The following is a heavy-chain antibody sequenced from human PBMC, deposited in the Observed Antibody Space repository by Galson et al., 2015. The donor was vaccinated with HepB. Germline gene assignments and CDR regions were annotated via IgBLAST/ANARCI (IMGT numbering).Heavy chain of an antibody. J-gene: IGHJ2*01. V-gene: IGHV3-15*01. CDR1: GFTFSNAW. CDR2: IKSKTDGGTT. CDR3: TTAAAGDWYFDL. Sequence: SLRLSCAASGFTFSNAWMSWVRQAPGKGLEWVGRIKSKTDGGTTDYAAPVKGRFTISRDDSKNTLYLQMNSLKTEDTAVYYCTTAAAGDWYFDLWGRGTLVTVSS. D-gene: IGHD2-15*01.